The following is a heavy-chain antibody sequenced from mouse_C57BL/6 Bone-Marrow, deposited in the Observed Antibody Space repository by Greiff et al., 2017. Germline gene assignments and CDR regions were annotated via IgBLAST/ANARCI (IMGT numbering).Heavy chain of an antibody. D-gene: IGHD4-1*01. J-gene: IGHJ4*01. CDR3: ARASNWDYYAMDY. CDR1: GFTFSDYY. V-gene: IGHV5-16*01. Sequence: EVKLVESEGGLVQPGSSMKLSCTASGFTFSDYYMAWVRQVPEKGLEWVANINYDGSSTYYLDSLKSRFIISRDNAKNILYLQMSSLKSEDTATYYCARASNWDYYAMDYWGQGTSVTVSS. CDR2: INYDGSST.